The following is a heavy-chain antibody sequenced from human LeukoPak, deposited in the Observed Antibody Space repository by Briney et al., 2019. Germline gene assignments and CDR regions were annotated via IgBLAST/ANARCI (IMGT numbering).Heavy chain of an antibody. CDR2: ISAYNGNT. CDR3: AREEYCNSTTCYKASDI. J-gene: IGHJ3*02. D-gene: IGHD2/OR15-2a*01. CDR1: GYTFTGYY. V-gene: IGHV1-18*04. Sequence: ASVKVSCKASGYTFTGYYMHWVRQAPGQGLEWMGWISAYNGNTYFAQNLQGRVTMTTDTSTSTAYMELRSLRSDDTAVYYCAREEYCNSTTCYKASDIWGQGTMVTVSS.